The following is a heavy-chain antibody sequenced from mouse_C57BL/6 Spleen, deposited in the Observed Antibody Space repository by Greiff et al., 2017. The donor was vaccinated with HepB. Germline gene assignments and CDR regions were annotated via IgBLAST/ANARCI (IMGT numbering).Heavy chain of an antibody. Sequence: EVQLQQSGPELVKPGASVKISCKASGYTFTDYYMNWVKQSHGKSLEWIGDINPNNGGTSYNQKFKGKATLTVDKSSSTAYMELRSLTSEDSAVYYCARSRRGRFDYWGQGTTLTVSS. J-gene: IGHJ2*01. CDR2: INPNNGGT. V-gene: IGHV1-26*01. CDR1: GYTFTDYY. CDR3: ARSRRGRFDY.